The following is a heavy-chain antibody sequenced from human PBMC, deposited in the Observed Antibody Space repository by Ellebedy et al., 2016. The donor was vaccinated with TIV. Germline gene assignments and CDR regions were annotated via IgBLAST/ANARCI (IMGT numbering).Heavy chain of an antibody. D-gene: IGHD6-13*01. CDR3: ARDQGYSSSWLTD. CDR1: GFTFGGYG. V-gene: IGHV3-33*01. J-gene: IGHJ4*02. Sequence: GESLKISCATSGFTFGGYGIHWVRQAPGKGTEWVAVIWYDGTTNYYIDSVKGRFSISRDSSKNTVDLQMNSLRVEETAVYYCARDQGYSSSWLTDWGQGTLVTVST. CDR2: IWYDGTTN.